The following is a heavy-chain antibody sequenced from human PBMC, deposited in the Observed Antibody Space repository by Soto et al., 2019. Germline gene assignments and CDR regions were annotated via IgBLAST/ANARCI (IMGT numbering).Heavy chain of an antibody. V-gene: IGHV3-74*01. J-gene: IGHJ4*02. D-gene: IGHD1-7*01. CDR3: AREENLGKQPFDY. CDR2: INSDGSST. CDR1: GFTFSSYW. Sequence: EVQLVESGGGSVQPGGSLRLSCAASGFTFSSYWMHWVRQAPGKGLVWVSRINSDGSSTSYADSVKGRFTISRDNAKNTLYLQMNSLRAEDTAVYYCAREENLGKQPFDYWGQGTLVTVSS.